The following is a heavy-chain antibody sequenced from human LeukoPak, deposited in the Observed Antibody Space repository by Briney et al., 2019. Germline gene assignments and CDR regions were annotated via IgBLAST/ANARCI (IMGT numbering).Heavy chain of an antibody. CDR1: GFTFSYYG. D-gene: IGHD3-10*01. Sequence: GGSLRLSCVASGFTFSYYGMQWVRQAPRKALEWVAFIRYDGINKYYADSVKGRFTISRDSIKNTLYLQMNSLRPEDTAVYYCAKEGDYYGSGSYRDGFDIWGQGTRATVPS. J-gene: IGHJ3*02. V-gene: IGHV3-30*02. CDR2: IRYDGINK. CDR3: AKEGDYYGSGSYRDGFDI.